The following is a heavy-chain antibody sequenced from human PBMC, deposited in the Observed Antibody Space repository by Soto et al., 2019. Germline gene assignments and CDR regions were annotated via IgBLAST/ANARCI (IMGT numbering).Heavy chain of an antibody. CDR3: AQAGIEYSSSYDAFDI. D-gene: IGHD6-6*01. CDR1: GYSFTSYW. V-gene: IGHV5-51*01. J-gene: IGHJ3*02. CDR2: IYPGDSDT. Sequence: VESLKLSCKVSGYSFTSYWIGWVRHMPGKGLEWMGIIYPGDSDTRYSPSFQGQVTISADKSISTAYLQWSSLKASDTAMYYCAQAGIEYSSSYDAFDIWGQGTMVTVSS.